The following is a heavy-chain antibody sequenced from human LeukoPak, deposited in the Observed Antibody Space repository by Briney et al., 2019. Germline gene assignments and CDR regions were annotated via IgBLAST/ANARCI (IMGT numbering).Heavy chain of an antibody. CDR2: IYYSGST. Sequence: KASETLSLTCTVSGGSISSSSYYWGWIRQPPGKGLEWIGSIYYSGSTYYNPSLKSRVTISVDTSKNQFSLKLSSVTAADTAVYYCARHPGIFFWFDPWGQGTLVTVSS. CDR1: GGSISSSSYY. V-gene: IGHV4-39*01. CDR3: ARHPGIFFWFDP. D-gene: IGHD3-9*01. J-gene: IGHJ5*02.